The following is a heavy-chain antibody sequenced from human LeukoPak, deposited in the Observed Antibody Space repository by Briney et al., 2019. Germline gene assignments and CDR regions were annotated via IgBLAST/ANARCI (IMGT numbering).Heavy chain of an antibody. D-gene: IGHD3-10*01. CDR3: ARAISMVRGLHHYYYMDV. Sequence: ASETLSLTCTVSGVSITNYYWSWIRQPPGKGLEWIGHVSYSGSTNYNPSLKSRITMSVDTSKNQFSLNLTSVTAADTAVYYCARAISMVRGLHHYYYMDVWGEGTTVTVAS. J-gene: IGHJ6*03. CDR1: GVSITNYY. CDR2: VSYSGST. V-gene: IGHV4-59*01.